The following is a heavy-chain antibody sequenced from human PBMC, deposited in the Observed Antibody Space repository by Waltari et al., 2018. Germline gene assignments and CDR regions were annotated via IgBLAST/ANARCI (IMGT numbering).Heavy chain of an antibody. CDR2: ISKSGRLM. CDR1: GVEFRNFC. Sequence: DVQVEESGGGLVEPGGSVRISCVTSGVEFRNFCMNWVRQAPGEGLEWVSFISKSGRLMYHADSVQGRVSISRDNAPKSLFLQMENLKLDDTGVYYCVRAEWVGEPWGQGTRVTVSS. J-gene: IGHJ5*02. D-gene: IGHD3-10*01. CDR3: VRAEWVGEP. V-gene: IGHV3-48*01.